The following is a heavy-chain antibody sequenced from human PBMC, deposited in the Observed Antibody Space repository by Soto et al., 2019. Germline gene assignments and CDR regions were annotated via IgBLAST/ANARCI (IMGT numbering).Heavy chain of an antibody. CDR2: IWYDGSNK. D-gene: IGHD4-17*01. Sequence: PGGSLRLSCAASGFTFSSYGMHWVRQAPGKGLEWVAVIWYDGSNKYYADSVKGRFTISRDNSKNTLYLQMNSLRAEDTAVYYSASSGADYYYYGMDVWGQGTTVTVSS. CDR1: GFTFSSYG. V-gene: IGHV3-33*01. CDR3: ASSGADYYYYGMDV. J-gene: IGHJ6*02.